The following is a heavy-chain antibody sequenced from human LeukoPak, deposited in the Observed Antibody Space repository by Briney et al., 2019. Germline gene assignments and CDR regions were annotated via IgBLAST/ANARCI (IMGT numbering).Heavy chain of an antibody. J-gene: IGHJ4*02. CDR2: ISGSGGST. CDR3: ARGSEWELLSCDY. V-gene: IGHV3-23*01. Sequence: EGSLRLSCAASGFTFSSDAMSWVRQAPGKGLEWVSGISGSGGSTYYADSVKGRFTIPRDNSKNTLYVQMNSLRAEDTAVYYCARGSEWELLSCDYWGQGTLVTVSS. D-gene: IGHD1-26*01. CDR1: GFTFSSDA.